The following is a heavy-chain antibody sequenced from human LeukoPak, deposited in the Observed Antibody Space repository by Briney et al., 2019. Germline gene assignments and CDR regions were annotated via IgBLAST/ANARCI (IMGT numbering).Heavy chain of an antibody. CDR1: GLTFSSFP. CDR3: ARGEHYGDFFDY. CDR2: ISGGGVST. Sequence: PGGSLRLSCAASGLTFSSFPMSWVRQAPGKGLEWVSVISGGGVSTYYADSVKGRFTISRDDSKNTLYLQMNSLRAEDTAVYFCARGEHYGDFFDYWGQGTLVTVSS. J-gene: IGHJ4*02. D-gene: IGHD4-17*01. V-gene: IGHV3-23*01.